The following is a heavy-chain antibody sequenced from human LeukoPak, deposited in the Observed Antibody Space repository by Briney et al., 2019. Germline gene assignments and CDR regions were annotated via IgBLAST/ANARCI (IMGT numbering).Heavy chain of an antibody. J-gene: IGHJ5*02. CDR3: AIAPDFWSGQGVNWFDP. CDR1: GYTFTSYG. Sequence: ASVKVSCKASGYTFTSYGISWVRQAPGQGLEWMGWISAYNGNTNYAQKLQGRVTMTTDTSTSTAYMELRSLRSDDTAVYYCAIAPDFWSGQGVNWFDPWGQGTLVTVSS. CDR2: ISAYNGNT. D-gene: IGHD3-3*01. V-gene: IGHV1-18*01.